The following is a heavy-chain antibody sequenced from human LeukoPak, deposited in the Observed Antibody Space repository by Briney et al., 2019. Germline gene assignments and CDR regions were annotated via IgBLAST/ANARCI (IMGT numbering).Heavy chain of an antibody. CDR2: ISYDGSNK. Sequence: GGSLRLSCAASGFTVSSNYMSWVRQAPGKGLEWVAVISYDGSNKYYADSVKGRFTISRDNSKNTLYLQMNSLRAEDTAVYYCAKDFWSGYYFLPYFDYWGQGTLVTVSS. J-gene: IGHJ4*02. V-gene: IGHV3-30*18. D-gene: IGHD3-3*01. CDR1: GFTVSSNY. CDR3: AKDFWSGYYFLPYFDY.